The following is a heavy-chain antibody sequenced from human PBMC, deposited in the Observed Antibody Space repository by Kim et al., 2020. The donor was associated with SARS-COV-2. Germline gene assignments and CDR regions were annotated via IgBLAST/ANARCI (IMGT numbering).Heavy chain of an antibody. D-gene: IGHD4-17*01. Sequence: GGSLRLSCAASGFTFRSHGMHWVRQAPGKGLEWVALIWYDGSDQYYTESVKGRFTISRDNSKNTLYLQMNSLRGEDTAVYYCARFLDYGGNSLSLDHWGQGTLVTVSS. J-gene: IGHJ4*02. V-gene: IGHV3-33*01. CDR3: ARFLDYGGNSLSLDH. CDR1: GFTFRSHG. CDR2: IWYDGSDQ.